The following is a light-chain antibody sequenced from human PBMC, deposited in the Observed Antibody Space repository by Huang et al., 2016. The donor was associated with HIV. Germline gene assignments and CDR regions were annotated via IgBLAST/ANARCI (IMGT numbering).Light chain of an antibody. CDR2: DAS. V-gene: IGKV3-15*01. J-gene: IGKJ4*01. CDR3: QQYNDWPPLT. Sequence: EIEMTQSPATLSVSPGERATLSCRASHSVDSDLAWYQQKPGQAPRLLIYDASTRATGISAKFNGTGSGTEFSLSITNLQSEDFAVYYCQQYNDWPPLTFGGGTKVE. CDR1: HSVDSD.